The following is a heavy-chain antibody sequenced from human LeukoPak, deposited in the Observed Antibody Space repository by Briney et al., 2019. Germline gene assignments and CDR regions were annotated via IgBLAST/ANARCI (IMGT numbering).Heavy chain of an antibody. CDR1: GYTFTVYY. CDR3: ARDRGDGAFDI. CDR2: INPNSGGT. D-gene: IGHD2-21*02. Sequence: ASVRVSCKASGYTFTVYYMHWVRQAPGQGLEWMGWINPNSGGTNYAQKFQGRVTMTRDTSISTAYMELSRLRSDDTAVYYCARDRGDGAFDIWGQGTMVTVSS. J-gene: IGHJ3*02. V-gene: IGHV1-2*02.